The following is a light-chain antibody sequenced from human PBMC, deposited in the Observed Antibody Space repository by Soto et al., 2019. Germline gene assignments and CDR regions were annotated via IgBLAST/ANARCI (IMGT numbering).Light chain of an antibody. CDR2: GVS. CDR3: QQYDNSVT. CDR1: QSVSSYY. V-gene: IGKV3-20*01. J-gene: IGKJ3*01. Sequence: EIVLTQSPGTLSLSPGERATLSCRASQSVSSYYFAWYQQKPGQAPRLLIYGVSSRATGIPDRFSGSGSGTDFTLTISRLEPEDFAVYYCQQYDNSVTFGPGTKVDIK.